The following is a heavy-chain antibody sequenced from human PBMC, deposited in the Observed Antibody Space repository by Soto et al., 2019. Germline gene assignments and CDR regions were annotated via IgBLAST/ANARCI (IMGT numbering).Heavy chain of an antibody. Sequence: ASVKVSCKASGYTFTTYYLHWVRQAPGQGLEWMGIINPSGGSTNYAQRFQGRVTMTSDTSTSTVYMELSSLRADDTAVYYCARVVVPTTATTSSWFDPWGQGTLVTVSS. D-gene: IGHD4-17*01. J-gene: IGHJ5*02. CDR3: ARVVVPTTATTSSWFDP. CDR2: INPSGGST. V-gene: IGHV1-46*01. CDR1: GYTFTTYY.